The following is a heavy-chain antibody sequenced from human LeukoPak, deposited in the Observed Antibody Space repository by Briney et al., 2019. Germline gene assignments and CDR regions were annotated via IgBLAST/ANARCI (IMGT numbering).Heavy chain of an antibody. CDR1: GYTFISYY. V-gene: IGHV1-2*02. J-gene: IGHJ4*02. CDR2: INPNSGGT. CDR3: ARDYDILTGYYVFDY. D-gene: IGHD3-9*01. Sequence: ASVKVSCKASGYTFISYYMHWVRQAPGQGLEWMGWINPNSGGTNYAQKFQGRVTMTRDTSISTAYMELSRLRSDDTAVYYCARDYDILTGYYVFDYWGQGTLVTVSS.